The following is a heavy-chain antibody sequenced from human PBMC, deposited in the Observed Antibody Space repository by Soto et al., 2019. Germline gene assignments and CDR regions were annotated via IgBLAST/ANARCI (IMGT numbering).Heavy chain of an antibody. Sequence: SSYSMNWVRQAPGKGLEWIGSIYYSGSTYYNPSLKSRVTISVDTSKDQFSLKLSSVTAADTAVYYCARLVDVWGQGTPVTVSS. CDR2: IYYSGST. CDR3: ARLVDV. CDR1: SSYS. J-gene: IGHJ5*02. V-gene: IGHV4-39*01.